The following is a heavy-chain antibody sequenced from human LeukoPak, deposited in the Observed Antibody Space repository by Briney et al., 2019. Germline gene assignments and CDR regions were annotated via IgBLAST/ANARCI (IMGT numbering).Heavy chain of an antibody. J-gene: IGHJ4*02. CDR3: VKEQSSGYYRVADY. V-gene: IGHV3-30*18. CDR2: ISYDGTKK. D-gene: IGHD6-19*01. CDR1: GFSFSSDG. Sequence: PGGSLRLSCAASGFSFSSDGMHWVRRAPPKGLGWVAVISYDGTKKVYRDSVRGRFTISRDNSKNTLYLQMNTLRVEDTAVYHCVKEQSSGYYRVADYWGQGTLVTVSS.